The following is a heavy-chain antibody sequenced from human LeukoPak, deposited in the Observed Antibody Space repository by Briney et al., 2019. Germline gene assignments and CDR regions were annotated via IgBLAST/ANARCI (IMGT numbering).Heavy chain of an antibody. CDR1: GYTFTGYY. V-gene: IGHV1-2*04. J-gene: IGHJ6*02. CDR2: INPNSGGT. Sequence: ASVKVSCTASGYTFTGYYMHWVRQAPGQGLEWMGWINPNSGGTNYAQKFQGWVTMTRDTSISTAYMELSRLRSDDTAVYYCARGSLARNYYYYGMDVWGQGTTVTVSS. CDR3: ARGSLARNYYYYGMDV.